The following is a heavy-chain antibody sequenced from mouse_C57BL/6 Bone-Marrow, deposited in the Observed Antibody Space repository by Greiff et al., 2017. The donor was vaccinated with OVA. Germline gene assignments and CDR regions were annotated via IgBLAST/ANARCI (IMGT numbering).Heavy chain of an antibody. D-gene: IGHD3-2*02. J-gene: IGHJ3*01. CDR1: GYTFTSYG. CDR3: ARSQAY. V-gene: IGHV1-81*01. Sequence: VKLVESGAELARPGASVKLSCKASGYTFTSYGISWVKQSTGQGLEWIGEIYPRSGNTYYNEKFKGKATLTADKSSSTAYMELRSLTSEDSAVYFCARSQAYWGQGTLVTVSA. CDR2: IYPRSGNT.